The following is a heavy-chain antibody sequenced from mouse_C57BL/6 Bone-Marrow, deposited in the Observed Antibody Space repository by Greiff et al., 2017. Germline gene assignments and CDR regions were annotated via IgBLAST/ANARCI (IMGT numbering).Heavy chain of an antibody. V-gene: IGHV1-52*01. CDR1: GYTFTSYW. CDR3: ARWRDGNYYEAMDD. J-gene: IGHJ4*01. Sequence: QVHVKQPGAELVRPGSSVKLSCKASGYTFTSYWMHWVKQRPIQGLEWIGNIDPSDSETHYNQKFKDKATLTVDKSSSTAYMQLSSLTSEDSAVYYCARWRDGNYYEAMDDWGQGTSVTVSS. CDR2: IDPSDSET. D-gene: IGHD2-1*01.